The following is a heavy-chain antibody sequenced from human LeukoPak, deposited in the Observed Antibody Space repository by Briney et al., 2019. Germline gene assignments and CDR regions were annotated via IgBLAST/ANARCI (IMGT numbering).Heavy chain of an antibody. CDR2: IYYNGNT. Sequence: PSETLSLTCTVSSASIRSSNYYWGWIRQPPGKGLEWIGSIYYNGNTYHNPSLTSRVTISVDTSKNQFSLKLNFVTAADTAVYYCARVSYQEGVDYWGQGTLVTVSS. D-gene: IGHD2-2*01. V-gene: IGHV4-39*07. CDR3: ARVSYQEGVDY. CDR1: SASIRSSNYY. J-gene: IGHJ4*02.